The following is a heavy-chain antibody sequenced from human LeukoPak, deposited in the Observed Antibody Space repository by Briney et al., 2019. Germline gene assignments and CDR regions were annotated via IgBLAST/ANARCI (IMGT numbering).Heavy chain of an antibody. CDR2: INPNSGGT. CDR3: ARETPLGAVAANNWFDP. J-gene: IGHJ5*02. CDR1: GYTFTSYD. V-gene: IGHV1-2*02. D-gene: IGHD2-15*01. Sequence: ASVKVSCKASGYTFTSYDINWVRQATGQGLEWMGWINPNSGGTNYAQKFQGRVTMTRDTSISTAYMELSRLRSDDTAVYYCARETPLGAVAANNWFDPWGQGTLVTVSS.